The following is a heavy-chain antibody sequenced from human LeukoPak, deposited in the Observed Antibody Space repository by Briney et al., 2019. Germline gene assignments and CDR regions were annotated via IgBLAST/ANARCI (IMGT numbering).Heavy chain of an antibody. Sequence: GGSLRLSCAASGFTFSSYAMSWVRQAPGKGLEWVSAISGSGGSTYYADSVKGRFTISRDNSKNTLYLQMNSLRAEDTAVYYCAKTSGVVVVTAALLPPYWGQGTLVTVPS. CDR2: ISGSGGST. V-gene: IGHV3-23*01. CDR3: AKTSGVVVVTAALLPPY. D-gene: IGHD2-2*01. J-gene: IGHJ4*02. CDR1: GFTFSSYA.